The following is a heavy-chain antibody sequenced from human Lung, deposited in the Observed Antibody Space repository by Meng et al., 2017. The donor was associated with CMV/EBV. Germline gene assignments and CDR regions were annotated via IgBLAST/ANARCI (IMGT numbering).Heavy chain of an antibody. CDR3: ARALLFITMVRGAIGY. CDR1: GYTFTGYY. D-gene: IGHD3-10*01. CDR2: INPNSGGT. V-gene: IGHV1-2*02. Sequence: ASXXVSXKASGYTFTGYYMHWVRQAPGQGREWMGWINPNSGGTNYAQKFQGRVTMTRDTSISTAYMERSRLRSDDTDVYYCARALLFITMVRGAIGYWAQGTXVTVSS. J-gene: IGHJ4*02.